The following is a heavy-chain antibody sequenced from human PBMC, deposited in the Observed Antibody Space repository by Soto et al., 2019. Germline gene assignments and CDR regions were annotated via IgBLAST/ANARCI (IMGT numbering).Heavy chain of an antibody. CDR2: ISGSGANT. V-gene: IGHV3-23*01. CDR1: GFTFSSYA. CDR3: AKHYPGY. Sequence: EVQLLESGGGLVQPGGSLRLSCAASGFTFSSYAMNWVRQAPGKGLEWVSHISGSGANTYYADSVKGRFTISRDNSKNPLYLQMDSLRAEDTAGYWCAKHYPGYWGQGTLVTVSS. J-gene: IGHJ4*02. D-gene: IGHD3-10*01.